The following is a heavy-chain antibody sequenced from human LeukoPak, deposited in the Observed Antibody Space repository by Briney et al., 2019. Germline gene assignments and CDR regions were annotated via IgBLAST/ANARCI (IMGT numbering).Heavy chain of an antibody. CDR1: GGTFSSCA. V-gene: IGHV1-69*13. J-gene: IGHJ6*03. CDR3: ARDLEQLVTPYYYYYYMDV. CDR2: IIPIFGTA. Sequence: SVKVSCKASGGTFSSCAISWVRQAPGQGLEWMGGIIPIFGTANYAQKFQGRVTITADESTSTAYMELSSLRSEDTAVYYCARDLEQLVTPYYYYYYMDVWGKGTTVTVSS. D-gene: IGHD6-13*01.